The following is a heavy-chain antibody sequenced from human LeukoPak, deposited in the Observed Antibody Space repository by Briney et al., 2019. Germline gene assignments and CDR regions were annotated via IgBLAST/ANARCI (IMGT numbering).Heavy chain of an antibody. J-gene: IGHJ6*03. D-gene: IGHD3-22*01. CDR3: ARDFGVYDSSSLYYYYMDV. CDR2: MNPTSGNT. CDR1: GYTFTSYD. V-gene: IGHV1-8*01. Sequence: GASVKVSCKASGYTFTSYDINWVRQATGQGLEWMGWMNPTSGNTGYAQKFQGRVTMTRNTSISTAYMELSSLRSEDTAVYYCARDFGVYDSSSLYYYYMDVGGKGTTVTVSS.